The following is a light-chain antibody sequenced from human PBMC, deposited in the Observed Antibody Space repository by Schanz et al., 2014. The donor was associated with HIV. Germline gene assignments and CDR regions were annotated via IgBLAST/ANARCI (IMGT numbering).Light chain of an antibody. J-gene: IGLJ3*02. Sequence: QSALTQPASVSGSPGQSITISCIGTSSDIGTYNYVSWYQQLPGKAPKLMIYDVTNRPSGVSSRFSGSKSGNTASLTISGLQAEDEGDYYCSSYTTSLTLVFGGGTKLTVL. CDR1: SSDIGTYNY. V-gene: IGLV2-14*03. CDR3: SSYTTSLTLV. CDR2: DVT.